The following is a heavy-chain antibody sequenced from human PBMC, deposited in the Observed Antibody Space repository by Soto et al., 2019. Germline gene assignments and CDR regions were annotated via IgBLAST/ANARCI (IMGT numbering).Heavy chain of an antibody. V-gene: IGHV4-39*07. CDR3: ARGRHIVVVTYYYYGMDV. D-gene: IGHD2-21*02. CDR2: INHSGST. CDR1: GGSISSSSYY. Sequence: SETLSLTCTVSGGSISSSSYYWGWIRQPPGKGLEWIGEINHSGSTNYNPSLKSRVTISVDTSKNQFSLKLSSVTAADTAVYYCARGRHIVVVTYYYYGMDVWGQGTTVTVSS. J-gene: IGHJ6*02.